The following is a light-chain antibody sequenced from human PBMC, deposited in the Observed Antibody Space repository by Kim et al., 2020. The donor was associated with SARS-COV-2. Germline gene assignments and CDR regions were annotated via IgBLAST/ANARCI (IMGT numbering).Light chain of an antibody. CDR2: DVS. CDR1: SSDVGAYNY. J-gene: IGLJ3*02. CDR3: SSYTKSGTLV. V-gene: IGLV2-14*03. Sequence: GQSIIISRTGTSSDVGAYNYVSWYQQHPGKAPKLMIYDVSKWPSGVSNRFSGSKSGNTASLTISGLQADDEADYYCSSYTKSGTLVFGGGTQLTVL.